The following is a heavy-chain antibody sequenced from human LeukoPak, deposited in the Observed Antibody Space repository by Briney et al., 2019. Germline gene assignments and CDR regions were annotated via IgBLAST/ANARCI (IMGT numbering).Heavy chain of an antibody. CDR1: GFTFSDYY. D-gene: IGHD6-19*01. V-gene: IGHV3-11*01. CDR2: ISRGGNTI. CDR3: ARELTVAGHYMDV. Sequence: PGGSLTLSCAASGFTFSDYYMSWIRQAPGKGLEWVSYISRGGNTIYYADSVKGRFIISRDNAKNSLYLQMNSLRAEDTAVYYCARELTVAGHYMDVWGKGTTGTVS. J-gene: IGHJ6*03.